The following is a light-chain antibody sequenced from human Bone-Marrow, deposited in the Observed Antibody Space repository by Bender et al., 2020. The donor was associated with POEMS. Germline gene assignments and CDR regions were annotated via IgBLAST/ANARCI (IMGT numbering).Light chain of an antibody. CDR1: SGDVRGYNF. V-gene: IGLV2-14*01. CDR3: ASYTGSATLV. CDR2: DVS. Sequence: QSALTQPASVSGSPGQSITISCTGTSGDVRGYNFVSWYQRHPGKAPKLIIFDVSNRPSGVTDRFSGSKSGNTASLPISGLQAEDEADYYCASYTGSATLVFGTGTKVAVL. J-gene: IGLJ1*01.